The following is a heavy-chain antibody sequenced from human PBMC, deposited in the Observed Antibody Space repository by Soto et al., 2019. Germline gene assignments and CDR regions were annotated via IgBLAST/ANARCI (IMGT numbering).Heavy chain of an antibody. D-gene: IGHD1-7*01. J-gene: IGHJ6*03. Sequence: QVPLQESGPGLVKPSQTLSLTCAISGDSVSSNSAAWNWIRLSPSRGLEWLARTYYRSRWYNDYAASVRSRITVNPDTSKNQFSLQLTSVTPEDTAVYYCAGTTSHQWYYMDVWGKGTTVTVSS. CDR2: TYYRSRWYN. CDR1: GDSVSSNSAA. CDR3: AGTTSHQWYYMDV. V-gene: IGHV6-1*01.